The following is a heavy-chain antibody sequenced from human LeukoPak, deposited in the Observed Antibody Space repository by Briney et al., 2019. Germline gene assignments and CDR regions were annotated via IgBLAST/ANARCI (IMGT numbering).Heavy chain of an antibody. CDR1: DGSINSYH. J-gene: IGHJ3*02. CDR3: ARVGRRRGATGLMDI. CDR2: IYSSGST. V-gene: IGHV4-4*07. Sequence: SETLSLTCTVSDGSINSYHWNWIRQPAGKGLEWIGRIYSSGSTNYNPSLKSRVTMSVDTSKNQFSLKLSSVTAADTAVYYCARVGRRRGATGLMDIWGQGTMVTVSS. D-gene: IGHD1-26*01.